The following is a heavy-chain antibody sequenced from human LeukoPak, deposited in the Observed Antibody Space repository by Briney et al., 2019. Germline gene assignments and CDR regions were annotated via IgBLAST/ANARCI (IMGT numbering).Heavy chain of an antibody. J-gene: IGHJ4*02. D-gene: IGHD6-6*01. Sequence: SETLSLTCAVAGGSISSHYWSWIRQPPGKGLEWIGFIYYSGTTKYNPSLKRRVSISADTSGNQFSLKLSSVTAADTAVYYCARQADDSSSSLVYFDYWGRGTLVTVSS. CDR2: IYYSGTT. CDR3: ARQADDSSSSLVYFDY. CDR1: GGSISSHY. V-gene: IGHV4-59*08.